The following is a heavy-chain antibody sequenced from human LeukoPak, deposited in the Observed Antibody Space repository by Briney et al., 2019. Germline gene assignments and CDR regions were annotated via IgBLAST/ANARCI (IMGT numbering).Heavy chain of an antibody. V-gene: IGHV1-46*01. D-gene: IGHD6-6*01. J-gene: IGHJ4*02. Sequence: ASVKVSCKASGYIFSSYHIHWVRQALGQGLEWMGIVNPGGGSTSYAQKFQGRVTMTRDTSTSTVYMELRSLRSEDTAVYYCAREGTFGYSSSSTDYWGQGTLVTVSS. CDR2: VNPGGGST. CDR1: GYIFSSYH. CDR3: AREGTFGYSSSSTDY.